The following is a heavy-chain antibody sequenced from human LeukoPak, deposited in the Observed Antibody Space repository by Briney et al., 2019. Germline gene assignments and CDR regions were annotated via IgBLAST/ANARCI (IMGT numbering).Heavy chain of an antibody. J-gene: IGHJ4*02. CDR1: RFTLSTYS. V-gene: IGHV3-21*01. CDR2: ISSGSSYI. D-gene: IGHD2-2*03. CDR3: ARTVFGGYCSSSSCYAGGYLDY. Sequence: GGSLRLSCAASRFTLSTYSRNWVRQAPGKGLEWVSCISSGSSYIHYADSVKGRFTISRDNAKQSLYLQMNSLRAEDTAVYYCARTVFGGYCSSSSCYAGGYLDYWGQGTLVTVSS.